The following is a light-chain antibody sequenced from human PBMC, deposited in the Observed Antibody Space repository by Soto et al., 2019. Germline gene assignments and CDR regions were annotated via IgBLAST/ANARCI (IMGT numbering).Light chain of an antibody. Sequence: QSVLTQPPSASGSPGQSVTISCTGTSSDVGAYNYVCWYQQHPGKAPKLIISEVTKRPSGVPDRFSGSKSGNTASLTDTGLQAEDEADYYCSSYAGSNNPWVFGGGTKLTVL. CDR2: EVT. CDR1: SSDVGAYNY. CDR3: SSYAGSNNPWV. V-gene: IGLV2-8*01. J-gene: IGLJ3*02.